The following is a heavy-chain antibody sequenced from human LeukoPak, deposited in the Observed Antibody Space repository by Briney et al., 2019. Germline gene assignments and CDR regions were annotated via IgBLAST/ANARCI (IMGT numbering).Heavy chain of an antibody. J-gene: IGHJ4*02. V-gene: IGHV3-49*04. CDR1: GFTFSSYA. CDR3: TRDGDYGDPWYFDY. CDR2: IRSKAYGGTT. D-gene: IGHD4-17*01. Sequence: PGGSLRLSCAASGFTFSSYAMSWVRQAPGKGLEWVGFIRSKAYGGTTEYAASVKGRFTISRDDSKSIAYLQMNSLKTEDTAVYYCTRDGDYGDPWYFDYWGQGTLVTVSS.